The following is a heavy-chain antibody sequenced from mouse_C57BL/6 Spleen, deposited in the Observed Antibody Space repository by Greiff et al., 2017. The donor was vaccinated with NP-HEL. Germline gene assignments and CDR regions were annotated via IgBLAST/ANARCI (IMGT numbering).Heavy chain of an antibody. V-gene: IGHV5-4*01. D-gene: IGHD1-1*01. J-gene: IGHJ2*01. CDR1: GFTFSSYA. Sequence: EVQGVESGGGLVKPGGSLKLSCAASGFTFSSYAMSWVRQTPEKRLEWVATISDGGSYTYYPDNVKGRFTISRDNAKNNLYLQMSHLKSEDTAMYYCARALYYYGSSYFDYWGQGTTLTVSS. CDR3: ARALYYYGSSYFDY. CDR2: ISDGGSYT.